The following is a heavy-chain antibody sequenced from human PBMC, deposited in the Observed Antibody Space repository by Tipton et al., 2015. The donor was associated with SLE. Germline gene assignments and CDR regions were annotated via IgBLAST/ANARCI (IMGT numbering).Heavy chain of an antibody. CDR1: GGSISSGGYF. J-gene: IGHJ4*02. CDR2: IYYSGST. D-gene: IGHD6-13*01. CDR3: ARQRAAADFDY. Sequence: TLSLTCTVSGGSISSGGYFWSWIRQHPGRGLEWITYIYYSGSTYYNPSLKSRLTISVDTSKNQFSLKLSSVTAADTAVYYCARQRAAADFDYWGQGTLVTVSS. V-gene: IGHV4-31*03.